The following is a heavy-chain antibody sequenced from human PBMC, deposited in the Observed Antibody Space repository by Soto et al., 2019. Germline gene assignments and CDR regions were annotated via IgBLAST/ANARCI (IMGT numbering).Heavy chain of an antibody. D-gene: IGHD3-22*01. Sequence: EVQLLESGGGLVQPGGSLRLSCAASGFTFSSYAMSWVRQAPGKGLEWVSAISGSGGSTYYADSVKGRFTISRDNSKNTLYLQMNRLRAEDTAVYYRAKDRGTYSYDSSGYYPLACWGQGTLVTVSS. V-gene: IGHV3-23*01. CDR2: ISGSGGST. CDR3: AKDRGTYSYDSSGYYPLAC. CDR1: GFTFSSYA. J-gene: IGHJ4*02.